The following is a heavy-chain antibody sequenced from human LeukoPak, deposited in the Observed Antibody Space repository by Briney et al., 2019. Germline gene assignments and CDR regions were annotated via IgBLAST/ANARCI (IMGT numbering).Heavy chain of an antibody. CDR3: ARDYEYSSSSNWFDP. D-gene: IGHD6-6*01. CDR1: GYTFTSYG. Sequence: ASVKVSCKASGYTFTSYGISWLRQAPGQGLEWMGWISAYNGNTNYAQELQGRVTMTTDTSTSTAYMELRSLRSDDTAVYYCARDYEYSSSSNWFDPWGQGTLVTVSS. CDR2: ISAYNGNT. V-gene: IGHV1-18*01. J-gene: IGHJ5*02.